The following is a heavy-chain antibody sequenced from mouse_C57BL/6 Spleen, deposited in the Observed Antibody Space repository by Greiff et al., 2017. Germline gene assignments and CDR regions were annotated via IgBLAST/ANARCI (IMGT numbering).Heavy chain of an antibody. D-gene: IGHD2-3*01. Sequence: QVQLQQPGTELVKPGASVKLSCKASGCTFTSYWMHWVKQRPGQGLEWIGNINPSNGGTNYNEKFKSKATLTVDKSSSTAYMQLSSLTSEDSAVYYCAREGGDGYHQGYFDVWGTGTTVTVSS. CDR3: AREGGDGYHQGYFDV. CDR2: INPSNGGT. V-gene: IGHV1-53*01. CDR1: GCTFTSYW. J-gene: IGHJ1*03.